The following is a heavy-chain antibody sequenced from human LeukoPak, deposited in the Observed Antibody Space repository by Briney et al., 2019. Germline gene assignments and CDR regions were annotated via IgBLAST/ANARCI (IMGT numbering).Heavy chain of an antibody. V-gene: IGHV3-48*03. J-gene: IGHJ6*03. CDR3: ARRVPGYCSGTSCYKDYYYMDV. CDR1: GFTFSSYE. CDR2: ISSSGSTI. Sequence: GGSLRLSCAASGFTFSSYEMNWVRQAPGKGLEWVSYISSSGSTIYYADSVKGRFTISRDNAKNSLYVQMNSLRAEDTAVYYGARRVPGYCSGTSCYKDYYYMDVWGKGTTVTVSS. D-gene: IGHD2-2*02.